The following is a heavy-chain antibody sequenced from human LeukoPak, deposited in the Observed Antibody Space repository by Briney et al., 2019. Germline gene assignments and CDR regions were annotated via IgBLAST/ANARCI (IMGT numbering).Heavy chain of an antibody. V-gene: IGHV2-5*02. Sequence: SGPTLVNPTQTLTLTCTFSGFSLSTSGVGVGWIRQPPGKALEWLALIYWDDDKRYSPSLKSRLTITKDTSKNQVVLTMTNMDPVDTATYYCAHGRKPYYYGSGSYYLFDYWGQGTLVTVSS. CDR1: GFSLSTSGVG. CDR3: AHGRKPYYYGSGSYYLFDY. CDR2: IYWDDDK. D-gene: IGHD3-10*01. J-gene: IGHJ4*02.